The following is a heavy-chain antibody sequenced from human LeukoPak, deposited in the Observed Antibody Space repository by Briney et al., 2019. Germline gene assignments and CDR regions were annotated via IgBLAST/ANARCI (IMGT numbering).Heavy chain of an antibody. V-gene: IGHV4-59*01. J-gene: IGHJ6*03. CDR1: DDSITMYY. CDR2: VDHTGST. Sequence: KPSETLSLTCTVSDDSITMYYWTWIRQPPGKGLEWIGYVDHTGSTNSNPSLNGRVSISRDTSKNLFSLRLRSVTAADTAVYFCARGRVSSSTWYSTYYYYFYMDVWGKGTTVTVSS. D-gene: IGHD1-1*01. CDR3: ARGRVSSSTWYSTYYYYFYMDV.